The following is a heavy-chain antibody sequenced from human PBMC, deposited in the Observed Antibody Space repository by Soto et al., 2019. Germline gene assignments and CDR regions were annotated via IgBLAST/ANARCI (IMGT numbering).Heavy chain of an antibody. Sequence: EVQLVESGGGLVQPGASLKLSCAASGFTFSVSAMHWVRQASGKGLEWVGRIRSKVNNYATEYAESVKGRFTISRDDSKKTVYLQMNSLKVEDTAVYYCTRQDPLTAVENDALDFWGQGTMVTVSS. CDR2: IRSKVNNYAT. D-gene: IGHD2-21*02. CDR1: GFTFSVSA. V-gene: IGHV3-73*01. CDR3: TRQDPLTAVENDALDF. J-gene: IGHJ3*01.